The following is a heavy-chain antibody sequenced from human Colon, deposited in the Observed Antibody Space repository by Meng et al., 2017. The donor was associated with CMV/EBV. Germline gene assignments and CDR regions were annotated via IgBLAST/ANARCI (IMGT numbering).Heavy chain of an antibody. D-gene: IGHD6-19*01. CDR2: IRSDGSAT. Sequence: VQRLQSGAGVKGPGASVKVSCQTSGYTFSDYYMHWVRKAPGQGLEWMGWIRSDGSATNYAQKFRGRVTMTRDASVSTAYMELSGLTSDDTAVYFCVRSSGWSLFDYWGPGALVTVSS. CDR1: GYTFSDYY. J-gene: IGHJ4*02. CDR3: VRSSGWSLFDY. V-gene: IGHV1-2*02.